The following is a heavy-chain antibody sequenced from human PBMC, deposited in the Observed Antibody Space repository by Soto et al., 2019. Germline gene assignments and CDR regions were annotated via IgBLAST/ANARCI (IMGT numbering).Heavy chain of an antibody. CDR1: GGSISSGGYY. V-gene: IGHV4-31*03. CDR2: IYYSGST. J-gene: IGHJ6*02. CDR3: ARDLIDTENYYYGMDV. D-gene: IGHD2-2*02. Sequence: SETLSLTCTVSGGSISSGGYYWSWIRQHPGKGLEWIGYIYYSGSTYYNPSLKSRVTISVDTSKNQFSLKLSSVTAADTAAYYCARDLIDTENYYYGMDVWGQGTTVTVSS.